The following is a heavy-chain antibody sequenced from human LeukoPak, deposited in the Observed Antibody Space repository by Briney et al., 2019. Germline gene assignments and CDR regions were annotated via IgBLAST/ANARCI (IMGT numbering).Heavy chain of an antibody. CDR2: INPKSGGT. J-gene: IGHJ4*02. V-gene: IGHV1-2*02. Sequence: GASVKVSCKASGYTFSDYYMHWVRQAPGQGLEWMGWINPKSGGTAYAQKFQGRVTMTRDTSISTAYMELTSLRSDDTAVYYCTRGLSIATRPAYYFDYWGQGTLVTVSS. D-gene: IGHD6-6*01. CDR3: TRGLSIATRPAYYFDY. CDR1: GYTFSDYY.